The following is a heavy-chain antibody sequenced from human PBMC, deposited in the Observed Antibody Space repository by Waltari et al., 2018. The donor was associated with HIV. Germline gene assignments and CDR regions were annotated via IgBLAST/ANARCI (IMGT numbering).Heavy chain of an antibody. D-gene: IGHD3-22*01. CDR3: ARDPGGNYDSFAFDI. CDR1: GFPFSSYS. CDR2: ISGSPSYI. J-gene: IGHJ3*02. Sequence: EVQLVEAGGGLVKPGGSLSLSCATSGFPFSSYSLNWVRQAPGKGLEWVSSISGSPSYIYYADSVKGRFTISRDNAKNSLYLQMNSLRAEDTAVYYCARDPGGNYDSFAFDIWGQGTMVTVSS. V-gene: IGHV3-21*01.